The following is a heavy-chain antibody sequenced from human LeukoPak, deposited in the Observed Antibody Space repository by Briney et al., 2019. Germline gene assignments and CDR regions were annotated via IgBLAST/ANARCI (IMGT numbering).Heavy chain of an antibody. Sequence: GGSLRLSCAASGFTFISYAMSWVRQAPGKGLEWVSAISGSGGSTYYADSVKGRFTISRDNSKNTLYLQMNSLRAEDTAVYYCAKEKSITMIVVVITGGYFDYWGQGTLVTVSS. CDR3: AKEKSITMIVVVITGGYFDY. CDR1: GFTFISYA. CDR2: ISGSGGST. D-gene: IGHD3-22*01. J-gene: IGHJ4*02. V-gene: IGHV3-23*01.